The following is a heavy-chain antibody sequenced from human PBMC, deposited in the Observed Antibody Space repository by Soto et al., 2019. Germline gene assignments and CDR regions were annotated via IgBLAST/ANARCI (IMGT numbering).Heavy chain of an antibody. V-gene: IGHV3-9*01. J-gene: IGHJ6*02. CDR1: GFTFDDYG. D-gene: IGHD3-16*01. CDR3: ARDSCALDSIDV. Sequence: GGSLRLSCAASGFTFDDYGMHWVRKGPGKGLEWVSGITWNSATIGYAASVKGRFTISRDNAKNSLYLKMSSLTTEDTAVYYCARDSCALDSIDVWGQGTTVTVSS. CDR2: ITWNSATI.